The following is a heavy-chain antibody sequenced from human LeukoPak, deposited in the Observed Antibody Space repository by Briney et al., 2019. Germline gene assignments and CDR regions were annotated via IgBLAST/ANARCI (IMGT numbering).Heavy chain of an antibody. CDR2: IYHGGSS. D-gene: IGHD2-21*02. V-gene: IGHV4-4*02. CDR1: RGSISSPNW. CDR3: TSRSATAPEGFDI. J-gene: IGHJ3*02. Sequence: SETLSLTCTVSRGSISSPNWWTWVRQPPGKGLEWIGEIYHGGSSSHNPSLMSRLTISLDKSRNQVSLKLSSVTAADTAIYYCTSRSATAPEGFDIWGQGTMVTVSA.